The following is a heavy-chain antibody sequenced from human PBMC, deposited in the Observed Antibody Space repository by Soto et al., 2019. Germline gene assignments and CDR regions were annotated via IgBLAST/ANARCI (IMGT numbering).Heavy chain of an antibody. J-gene: IGHJ5*02. CDR2: INPINGDT. Sequence: ASVKVSCKASGYTFVASYVHWLRQTPGRGFEWMGWINPINGDTNYAQRFQGRVTMTRDTSINTVYMDLSRLKSDDTATYYCARGTGIGKQLTPGNWYDPWGQLNLVPVSS. CDR1: GYTFVASY. D-gene: IGHD1-1*01. V-gene: IGHV1-2*02. CDR3: ARGTGIGKQLTPGNWYDP.